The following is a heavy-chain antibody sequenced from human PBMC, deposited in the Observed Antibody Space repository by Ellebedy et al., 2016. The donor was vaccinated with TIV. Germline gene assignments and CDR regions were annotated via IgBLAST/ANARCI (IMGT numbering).Heavy chain of an antibody. CDR3: AGTRGDFWSGLGYMDV. V-gene: IGHV2-26*01. D-gene: IGHD3-3*01. CDR2: IFSNGDK. J-gene: IGHJ6*03. CDR1: GFSLNDDTMG. Sequence: SGPTLVXPKETLILTCSVSGFSLNDDTMGVTWVRQPPGKALEWLGHIFSNGDKSSTTSLKRSLSISRDTFKSQVFLTMTNVDTVDTATYYCAGTRGDFWSGLGYMDVWGKGTTVTVSS.